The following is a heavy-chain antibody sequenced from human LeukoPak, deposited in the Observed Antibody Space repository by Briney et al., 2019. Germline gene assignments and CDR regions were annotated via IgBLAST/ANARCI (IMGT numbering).Heavy chain of an antibody. CDR1: GFTFSSYA. D-gene: IGHD6-19*01. J-gene: IGHJ4*02. V-gene: IGHV3-23*01. Sequence: GGSLRLSCAASGFTFSSYAMSWVRQAPGKGLEWVSAISGSGGSTYYADSVKGRFTISRDNSKNTLYLQMGSLRAEDMAVYYCARARCSGWSIDYWGQGTLVTVSS. CDR3: ARARCSGWSIDY. CDR2: ISGSGGST.